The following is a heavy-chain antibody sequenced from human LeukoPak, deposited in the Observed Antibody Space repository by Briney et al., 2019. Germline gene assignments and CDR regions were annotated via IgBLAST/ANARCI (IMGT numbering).Heavy chain of an antibody. Sequence: GTSVKVSCKASGFTFTSSAMQWVRQARGQRLEWVGWIVVGSGNTNYAQKFQETVTITRDMSTSTAYMELSSLRSEETAVYYCAAVCRNSGYWGQGTLVTVSS. J-gene: IGHJ4*02. V-gene: IGHV1-58*02. CDR1: GFTFTSSA. CDR2: IVVGSGNT. CDR3: AAVCRNSGY. D-gene: IGHD6-19*01.